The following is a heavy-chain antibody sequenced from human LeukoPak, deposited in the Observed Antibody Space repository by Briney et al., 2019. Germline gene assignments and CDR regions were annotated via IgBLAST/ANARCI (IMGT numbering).Heavy chain of an antibody. J-gene: IGHJ4*02. D-gene: IGHD4-17*01. V-gene: IGHV4-61*02. CDR2: IYTSGST. CDR1: GGSISSGSYY. Sequence: SETLSLTCTVSGGSISSGSYYWSWIRQPAGKGLEWIGRIYTSGSTNYNPSLKSRVTISVDTSKNQFSLKLSSVPAADTAVYYCARVMTTVTMGFGPPGYFDYWGQGTLVTVSS. CDR3: ARVMTTVTMGFGPPGYFDY.